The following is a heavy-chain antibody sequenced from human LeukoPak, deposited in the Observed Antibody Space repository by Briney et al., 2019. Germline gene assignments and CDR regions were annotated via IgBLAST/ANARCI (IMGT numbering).Heavy chain of an antibody. V-gene: IGHV1-2*02. Sequence: ASVKVSCKASAYTFTGYYMHWVRQAPGQGLEWMGWINPNSGGTNYAQKFQGRVTMTRDTSISTAYMELSRLRSDDTAVYYCARATYYYGSDFDYWGQGTLVTVSS. J-gene: IGHJ4*02. D-gene: IGHD3-10*01. CDR3: ARATYYYGSDFDY. CDR2: INPNSGGT. CDR1: AYTFTGYY.